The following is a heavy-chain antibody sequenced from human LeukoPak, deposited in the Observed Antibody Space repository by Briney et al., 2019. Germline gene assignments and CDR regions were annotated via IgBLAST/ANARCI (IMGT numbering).Heavy chain of an antibody. CDR2: IYYSGST. Sequence: SETLSLTCTVSGGSISSYYWSWIRQPPGKGLEWIGYIYYSGSTNYNPSLKSRVTISVDTSKTQSSLKLSSVTAADTAVYYCARVPRDYGAEIDYYHMDVWGKGTTVTIS. CDR1: GGSISSYY. V-gene: IGHV4-59*01. J-gene: IGHJ6*03. CDR3: ARVPRDYGAEIDYYHMDV. D-gene: IGHD4-17*01.